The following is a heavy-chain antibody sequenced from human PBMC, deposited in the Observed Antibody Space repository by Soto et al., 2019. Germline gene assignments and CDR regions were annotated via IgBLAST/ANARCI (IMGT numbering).Heavy chain of an antibody. CDR2: IYYSGST. V-gene: IGHV4-31*03. J-gene: IGHJ5*02. Sequence: SETLSLTCTVSGGSISSGGYYWSWIRQHPGRGLEWIGYIYYSGSTYYNPSLKSRVTISVDTSKNQFSLKLSSVTAADTAVYYCARGVVVVPAALGSGNWFDPWGQGTLVTVSS. CDR1: GGSISSGGYY. D-gene: IGHD2-2*01. CDR3: ARGVVVVPAALGSGNWFDP.